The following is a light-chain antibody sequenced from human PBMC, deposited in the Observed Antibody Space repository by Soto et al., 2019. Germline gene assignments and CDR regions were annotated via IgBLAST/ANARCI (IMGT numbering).Light chain of an antibody. V-gene: IGKV3-15*01. J-gene: IGKJ4*01. CDR1: QNINNK. CDR3: QHYNSWPLT. Sequence: EIVVTQSPATLSLSPGQRATLSCRTSQNINNKLVWYQQKPGQAPRLLIYGASTRVTGIPARFSGSGSGTEFTLTISSLQSEDFAVYSCQHYNSWPLTFGGGTKVEIK. CDR2: GAS.